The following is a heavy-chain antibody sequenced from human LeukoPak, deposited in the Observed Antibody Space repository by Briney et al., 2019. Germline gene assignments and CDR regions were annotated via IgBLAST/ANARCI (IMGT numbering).Heavy chain of an antibody. CDR2: ISGSGGST. V-gene: IGHV3-23*01. CDR1: GFTFKNHG. Sequence: GGSLRLSCEASGFTFKNHGMTWIRQAPGKGLEWVSFISGSGGSTYYADSVKGRFTISRDNSKNTLYLQMNSLRAEDTAVYYCAKGWQQLIPEYFQHWGQGTLVTVSS. D-gene: IGHD6-13*01. J-gene: IGHJ1*01. CDR3: AKGWQQLIPEYFQH.